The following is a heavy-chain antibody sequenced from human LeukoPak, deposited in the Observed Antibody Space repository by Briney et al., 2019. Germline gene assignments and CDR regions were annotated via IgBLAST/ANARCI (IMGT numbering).Heavy chain of an antibody. CDR2: VDPEDGET. CDR1: GYTFTDYY. D-gene: IGHD6-19*01. J-gene: IGHJ3*02. V-gene: IGHV1-69-2*01. CDR3: ARLKGEYSSGWDAFDI. Sequence: ASVKISCKVSGYTFTDYYMHWVQQAPGKGLEWMGLVDPEDGETIYAEKFQGRVTITADTSTDTAYMELSSLRSEDTAVYYCARLKGEYSSGWDAFDIWGQGTMVTVSS.